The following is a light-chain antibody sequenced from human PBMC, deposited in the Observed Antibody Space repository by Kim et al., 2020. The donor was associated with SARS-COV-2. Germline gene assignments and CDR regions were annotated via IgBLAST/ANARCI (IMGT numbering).Light chain of an antibody. V-gene: IGKV1-33*01. J-gene: IGKJ3*01. CDR2: DAS. Sequence: SSRSASVGDRLTITCQASQDISNFLNWYQQKPGKAPKLLIYDASNLETGVPSRFSGSGSGTDFTFTISSLQPEDIATYYCQQSFTFGPGTKVDIK. CDR1: QDISNF. CDR3: QQSFT.